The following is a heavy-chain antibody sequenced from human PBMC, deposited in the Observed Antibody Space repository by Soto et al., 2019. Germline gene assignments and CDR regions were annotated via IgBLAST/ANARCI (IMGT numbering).Heavy chain of an antibody. CDR2: IYPGDSDT. J-gene: IGHJ6*02. V-gene: IGHV5-51*01. Sequence: PGESLKISCKGSGYSFTSYWIGWVRQMPGKGLEWMGIIYPGDSDTRYSPSFQGQVTISADKSISTAYLQWSSLKASDTAMYYCARHGIYDFWSHHYYYYGKDVWGQGTTVTVSS. CDR1: GYSFTSYW. D-gene: IGHD3-3*01. CDR3: ARHGIYDFWSHHYYYYGKDV.